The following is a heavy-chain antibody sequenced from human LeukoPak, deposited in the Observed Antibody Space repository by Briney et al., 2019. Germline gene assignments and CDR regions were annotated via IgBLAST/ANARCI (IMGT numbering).Heavy chain of an antibody. Sequence: GGSLRLSCEVSGFTFSHYGMSWVRQAPGKGPEWVAGFNGRGDSTYYAESVRGRFTISRDTSKNTLYLQVSSLRAEDTALYYCAKEGSGEISSGRYFDYWGQGTLVTVSS. CDR2: FNGRGDST. V-gene: IGHV3-23*01. CDR3: AKEGSGEISSGRYFDY. J-gene: IGHJ4*02. CDR1: GFTFSHYG. D-gene: IGHD6-19*01.